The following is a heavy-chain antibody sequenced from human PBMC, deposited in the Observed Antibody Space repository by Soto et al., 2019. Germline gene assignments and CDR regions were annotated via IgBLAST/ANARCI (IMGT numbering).Heavy chain of an antibody. V-gene: IGHV4-59*12. Sequence: SETLSLTCTVSGGPISSYYWSWIRQPPGKGLEWIGYIYYSGSTNYNPSLKSRVTISVDTSKNQFSLKLSSVTAADTAVYYCARKMPTMIVVVIQNWFDPWGQGTLVTVSS. CDR2: IYYSGST. D-gene: IGHD3-22*01. J-gene: IGHJ5*02. CDR1: GGPISSYY. CDR3: ARKMPTMIVVVIQNWFDP.